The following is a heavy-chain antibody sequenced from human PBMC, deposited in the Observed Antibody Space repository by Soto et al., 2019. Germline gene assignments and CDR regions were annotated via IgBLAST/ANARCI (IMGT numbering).Heavy chain of an antibody. CDR2: ISSSSSTI. CDR3: ALFCTVGTIVAFDI. Sequence: GGARRLSCAASGVIFSSYSMNWVRQAPGKGLEWVSYISSSSSTIYYADSVKGRFTISRDNAKNSLYLQMNSLRAEDAAVYYCALFCTVGTIVAFDIWGQGTMVTGSS. D-gene: IGHD5-12*01. CDR1: GVIFSSYS. V-gene: IGHV3-48*01. J-gene: IGHJ3*02.